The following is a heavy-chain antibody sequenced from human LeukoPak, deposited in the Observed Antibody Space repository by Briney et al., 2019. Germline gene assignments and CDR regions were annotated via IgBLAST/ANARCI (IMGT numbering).Heavy chain of an antibody. CDR1: GFTFSSYW. Sequence: GGSLRLSCAASGFTFSSYWMSWVRQAPGKGLEWVANIKQDGSEKYYVDSVKGRFTISRDNAKNSLYLQMNSLRAEDTAVYYCARTPNQDAYYYYYYMDVWGQGTTVTVSS. CDR2: IKQDGSEK. V-gene: IGHV3-7*01. CDR3: ARTPNQDAYYYYYYMDV. J-gene: IGHJ6*03.